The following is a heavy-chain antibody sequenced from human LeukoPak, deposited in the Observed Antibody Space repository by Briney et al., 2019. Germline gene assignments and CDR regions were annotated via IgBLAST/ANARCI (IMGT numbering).Heavy chain of an antibody. J-gene: IGHJ6*03. V-gene: IGHV1-69*06. CDR3: ARDLEVITPYYYYYYMDV. CDR1: GCTFSSYA. D-gene: IGHD3-22*01. Sequence: SVKVSCKASGCTFSSYAISWVRQAPGQGLEWMGGIIPIFGTANYAQKFQGRVTIPADKSTSTAYMELSSLKSEDTAVYYCARDLEVITPYYYYYYMDVWGKGTTVTVSS. CDR2: IIPIFGTA.